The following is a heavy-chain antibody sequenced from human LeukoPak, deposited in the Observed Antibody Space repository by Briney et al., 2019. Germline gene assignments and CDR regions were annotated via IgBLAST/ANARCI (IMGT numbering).Heavy chain of an antibody. Sequence: PGGSLRLSCAASGFTFSSYSMNWVRQAPGKGLEWVSHISSSSSTIYYADSVKGRFTISRDNATDSLYLQMNSLRAEDTAVYYCARDESIAAAGPYYFDYWGQGTLVTVSS. V-gene: IGHV3-48*01. CDR3: ARDESIAAAGPYYFDY. CDR1: GFTFSSYS. D-gene: IGHD6-13*01. CDR2: ISSSSSTI. J-gene: IGHJ4*02.